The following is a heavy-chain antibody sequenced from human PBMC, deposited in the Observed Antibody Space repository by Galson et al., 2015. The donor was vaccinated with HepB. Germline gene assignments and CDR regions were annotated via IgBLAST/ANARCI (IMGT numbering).Heavy chain of an antibody. Sequence: SVKVSCKVSGYTLTELSMHWVRQAPGKGLEWIGGFDPEDGETIYAQKFQGRVTMTEDTSTDTAYMELSSLRSEDTAVYYCATASGFSAYYYGMDVWGQGTTVTVSS. D-gene: IGHD3-10*01. CDR1: GYTLTELS. CDR2: FDPEDGET. CDR3: ATASGFSAYYYGMDV. J-gene: IGHJ6*02. V-gene: IGHV1-24*01.